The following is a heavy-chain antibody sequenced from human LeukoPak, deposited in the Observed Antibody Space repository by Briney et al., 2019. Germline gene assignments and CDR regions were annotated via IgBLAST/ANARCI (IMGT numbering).Heavy chain of an antibody. CDR3: ARGMVRGVIQTYFDY. J-gene: IGHJ4*02. V-gene: IGHV1-2*02. CDR2: INPNSGGT. CDR1: GYTFTGYY. Sequence: ASVKVSCKASGYTFTGYYMHWVRQAPGQGLEWMGWINPNSGGTNYAQKFQGRVTMTRDTSISTAYMELSRLRSDGTAVYYCARGMVRGVIQTYFDYWGQGTLVTVSS. D-gene: IGHD3-10*01.